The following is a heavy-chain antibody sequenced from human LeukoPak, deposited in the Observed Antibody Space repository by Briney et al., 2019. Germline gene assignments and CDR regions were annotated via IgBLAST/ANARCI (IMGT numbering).Heavy chain of an antibody. D-gene: IGHD1-26*01. V-gene: IGHV4-34*01. Sequence: SETLSLTCAVYGGSLSGHYWSWIRQPPGKGLEWIGLLYPSGSTNYNPSLKSRVTISVDTSRTQFSLKLSSMTAADTAVYYCAGGHYPLEYWGQGTLVTVSS. J-gene: IGHJ4*02. CDR3: AGGHYPLEY. CDR2: LYPSGST. CDR1: GGSLSGHY.